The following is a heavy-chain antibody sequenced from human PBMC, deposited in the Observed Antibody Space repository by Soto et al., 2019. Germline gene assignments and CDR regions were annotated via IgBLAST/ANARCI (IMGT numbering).Heavy chain of an antibody. D-gene: IGHD3-9*01. V-gene: IGHV4-34*01. Sequence: SETLSLTCAVYGGSFSGYYWTWIRQPPGTGLEWIGEINHSGSTNYNPSLKSRVTITVDTSKNQFSLKLSSVTAADTAVYYFARALILTCYYIHDAFDIWGQGTMVTVSS. CDR1: GGSFSGYY. J-gene: IGHJ3*02. CDR3: ARALILTCYYIHDAFDI. CDR2: INHSGST.